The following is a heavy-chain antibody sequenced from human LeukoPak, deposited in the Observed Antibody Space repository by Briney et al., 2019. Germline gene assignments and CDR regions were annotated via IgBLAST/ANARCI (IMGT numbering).Heavy chain of an antibody. V-gene: IGHV4-4*07. Sequence: WETLSLTCTVSGGSISNYYWNWIRQSAGRGLELIGRIHSSGSTNYNPSLKSRVTISVDTSKNQFSLKLSSVTAADTAVYYCARVADYGDYALPYWGQGTLVTVSS. D-gene: IGHD4-17*01. CDR1: GGSISNYY. CDR2: IHSSGST. CDR3: ARVADYGDYALPY. J-gene: IGHJ4*02.